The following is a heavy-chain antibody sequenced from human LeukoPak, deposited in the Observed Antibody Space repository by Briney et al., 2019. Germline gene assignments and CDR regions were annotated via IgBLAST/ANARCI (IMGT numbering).Heavy chain of an antibody. CDR1: GGSISSSNW. D-gene: IGHD3-22*01. CDR3: LGVRYYYDRGGDPASYDY. CDR2: NYHSGST. J-gene: IGHJ4*02. V-gene: IGHV4-4*02. Sequence: SETLTLTCAVSGGSISSSNWWRWVRPPPGKGLEWVGENYHSGSTNYTPSLKSRVTISVDKSKNQFSLQLSSVTAADTAVYYCLGVRYYYDRGGDPASYDYWGEGTLVAVSS.